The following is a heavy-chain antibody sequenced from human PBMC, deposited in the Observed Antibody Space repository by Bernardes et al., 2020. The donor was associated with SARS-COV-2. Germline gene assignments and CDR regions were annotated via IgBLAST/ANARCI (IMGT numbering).Heavy chain of an antibody. J-gene: IGHJ3*02. V-gene: IGHV2-26*01. CDR1: GFSLSNASMD. CDR3: GGVVIVGWNSFDI. Sequence: SGPTLVKPTETLTLTCTVSGFSLSNASMDVSWIRQPPGKALEWLAHIFSNDEKSYSTSLKSRLTISKDTSNSQVVLTMTNMDPVDTATYYCGGVVIVGWNSFDIWGQETMVTVSS. CDR2: IFSNDEK. D-gene: IGHD3-3*01.